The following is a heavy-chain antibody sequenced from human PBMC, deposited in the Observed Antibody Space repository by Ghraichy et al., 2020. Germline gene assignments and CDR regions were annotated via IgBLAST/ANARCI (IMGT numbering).Heavy chain of an antibody. CDR1: GGTFSSYT. D-gene: IGHD6-19*01. CDR3: ARVSIAVAGADYYYYYGMDV. CDR2: IIPILGIA. V-gene: IGHV1-69*02. J-gene: IGHJ6*02. Sequence: SVKVSCKASGGTFSSYTISWVRQAPGQGLEWMGRIIPILGIANYAQKFQGRVTITADKSTSTAYMELSSLRSEDTAVYYCARVSIAVAGADYYYYYGMDVWGQGTTVTVSS.